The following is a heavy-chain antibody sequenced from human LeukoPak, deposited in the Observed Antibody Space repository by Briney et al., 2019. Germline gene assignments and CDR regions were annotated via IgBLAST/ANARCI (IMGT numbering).Heavy chain of an antibody. CDR1: GFTFSSYS. CDR3: ARAAMVRGVIITRHIYHYFGMDV. J-gene: IGHJ6*02. CDR2: ISSSSSYI. Sequence: GGSLRLSCAASGFTFSSYSMNWVRQAPGKGLEWVSSISSSSSYIYYADSVKGRFTISRDNAKSSLYLQMNSLRAEDTALYYCARAAMVRGVIITRHIYHYFGMDVWGQGTTVTVSS. D-gene: IGHD3-10*01. V-gene: IGHV3-21*01.